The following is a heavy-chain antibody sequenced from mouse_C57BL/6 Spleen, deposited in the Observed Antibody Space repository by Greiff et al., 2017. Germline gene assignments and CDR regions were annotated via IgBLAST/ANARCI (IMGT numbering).Heavy chain of an antibody. CDR2: INYDGSST. Sequence: EVQLVESEGGLVQPGSSMKLSCTASGFTFSDYYMAWVRQVPEKGLEWVANINYDGSSTYYLDSLKSRFISARDNAKNILYLQMSSLKSEDTATYYCARLLSHFDYWGQGTTLTVSS. D-gene: IGHD2-12*01. V-gene: IGHV5-16*01. CDR1: GFTFSDYY. J-gene: IGHJ2*01. CDR3: ARLLSHFDY.